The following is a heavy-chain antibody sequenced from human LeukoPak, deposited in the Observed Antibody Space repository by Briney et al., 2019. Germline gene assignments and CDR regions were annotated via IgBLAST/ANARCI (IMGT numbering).Heavy chain of an antibody. CDR2: INTNSGGT. Sequence: ASAKVSFKSSGYTFTGYYIHWVRQAPGPGLGWMGWINTNSGGTNYAQKFQGRVTVTRDTSISTAYMELNSLRSDDTAVYYCARTVATAADYWGPGTLVTVSS. J-gene: IGHJ4*02. CDR1: GYTFTGYY. D-gene: IGHD2-21*02. V-gene: IGHV1-2*02. CDR3: ARTVATAADY.